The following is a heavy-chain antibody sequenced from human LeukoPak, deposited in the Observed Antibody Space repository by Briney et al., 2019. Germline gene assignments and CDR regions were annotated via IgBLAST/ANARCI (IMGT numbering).Heavy chain of an antibody. V-gene: IGHV3-66*01. J-gene: IGHJ4*02. D-gene: IGHD1-7*01. CDR1: GFIVGNNY. Sequence: PGGSLRLSCAASGFIVGNNYMSWVRQAPGKGLEWVSVIYRDGSTYYADSVKGRFTISRDNSKNTLYLHMSSLRAEDTALYYCVKDRGTIPLDFDSWGQGTLVTVSS. CDR2: IYRDGST. CDR3: VKDRGTIPLDFDS.